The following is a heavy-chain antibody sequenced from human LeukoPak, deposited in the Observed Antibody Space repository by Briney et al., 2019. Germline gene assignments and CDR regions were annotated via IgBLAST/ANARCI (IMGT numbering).Heavy chain of an antibody. CDR2: IYTRGRI. CDR1: GFTVSSNY. Sequence: TGGSLRLSCAASGFTVSSNYMSWVRQAPGKGLDWVSVIYTRGRIDYADSVKGRFTISRDTSNNALYLQMNSLRVEDTAVYYCARGSLYDSQVFNSWGQGTLVTVSS. J-gene: IGHJ4*02. CDR3: ARGSLYDSQVFNS. V-gene: IGHV3-53*01. D-gene: IGHD5/OR15-5a*01.